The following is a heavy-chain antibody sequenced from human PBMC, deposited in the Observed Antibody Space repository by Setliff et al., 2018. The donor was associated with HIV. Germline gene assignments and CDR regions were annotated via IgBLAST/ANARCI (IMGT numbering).Heavy chain of an antibody. CDR3: TRSTTAD. CDR1: GYTFTDYY. CDR2: IYPNTGGT. D-gene: IGHD4-17*01. Sequence: ASVKVSCKASGYTFTDYYIHWVRQAPGQGLEWMGWIYPNTGGTNYAQKFQGRVTMTRDTSISTACMELSRLTSDDTAIYYCTRSTTADWGQGTMVTVSS. V-gene: IGHV1-2*02. J-gene: IGHJ4*02.